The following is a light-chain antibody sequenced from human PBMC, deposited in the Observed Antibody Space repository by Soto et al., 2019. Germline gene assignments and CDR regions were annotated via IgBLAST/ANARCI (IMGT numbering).Light chain of an antibody. V-gene: IGKV4-1*01. CDR1: QSVLFRSNNKNY. CDR2: WAS. CDR3: QQYYDTLRT. J-gene: IGKJ1*01. Sequence: DVVMTQSPASLSVSLGERATINCRSSQSVLFRSNNKNYLAWYQQKPGQPPKLLISWASSRESGVPHRFSGSGSGTEFILTSTSLQAEDVAVYYFQQYYDTLRTFGQGNKV.